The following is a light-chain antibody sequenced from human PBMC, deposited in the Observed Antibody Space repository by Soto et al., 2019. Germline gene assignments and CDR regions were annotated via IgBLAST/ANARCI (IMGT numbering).Light chain of an antibody. Sequence: QSVLTQPASVSGSPGQLITISCTGTSSDVGGYNYVSWYQHHPGEAPKLIIFEVTKRPSGVPYRFSGSKSANTASLTISGLQAEDEADYFCNSYTTSATYVFGSGTKLTVL. CDR1: SSDVGGYNY. V-gene: IGLV2-14*01. J-gene: IGLJ1*01. CDR2: EVT. CDR3: NSYTTSATYV.